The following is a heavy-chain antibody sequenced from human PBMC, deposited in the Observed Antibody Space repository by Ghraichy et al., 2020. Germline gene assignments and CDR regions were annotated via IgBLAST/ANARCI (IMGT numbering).Heavy chain of an antibody. CDR2: IKSNTDGGTA. D-gene: IGHD6-13*01. CDR1: GFTFSHAW. V-gene: IGHV3-15*01. Sequence: GGSLRLSCAASGFTFSHAWMTWIRQAPGKGLEWVGQIKSNTDGGTADYAAPFKGRFTISRDDSLNTLFLQMDKVTIEDSAIYFCSSASGIFDFWGQGTRVTVSS. CDR3: SSASGIFDF. J-gene: IGHJ4*02.